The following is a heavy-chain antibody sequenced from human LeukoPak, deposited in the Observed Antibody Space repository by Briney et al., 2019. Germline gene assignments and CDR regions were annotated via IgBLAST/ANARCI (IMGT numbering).Heavy chain of an antibody. CDR3: ARQSPKGYDFWSGYLPYFDY. CDR2: IYYSGST. V-gene: IGHV4-59*08. J-gene: IGHJ4*02. D-gene: IGHD3-3*01. Sequence: SETLSPTCTVSGGSISSYYWSWIRQPPGKGLEWIGYIYYSGSTNYNPSLKSRVTISVDTSKNQFSLKLSSVTAADTAVYYCARQSPKGYDFWSGYLPYFDYWGQGTLVTVSS. CDR1: GGSISSYY.